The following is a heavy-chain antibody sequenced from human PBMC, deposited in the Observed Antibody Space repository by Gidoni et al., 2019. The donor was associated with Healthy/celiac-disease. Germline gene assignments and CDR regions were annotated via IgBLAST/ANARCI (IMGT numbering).Heavy chain of an antibody. CDR3: AMSRSQLGQLLWFGEPHHTSVIFDY. J-gene: IGHJ4*02. D-gene: IGHD3-10*01. Sequence: EVQLLESGGGLVQPGGSLRLSCAASGFTFSSYAMSWVRQAPGKGLEWVSAISGRGGSTYYADSVKGRFTISRDNSKNTLYLQMNSLRAEDTAVYYCAMSRSQLGQLLWFGEPHHTSVIFDYWGQGTLVTVSS. V-gene: IGHV3-23*01. CDR1: GFTFSSYA. CDR2: ISGRGGST.